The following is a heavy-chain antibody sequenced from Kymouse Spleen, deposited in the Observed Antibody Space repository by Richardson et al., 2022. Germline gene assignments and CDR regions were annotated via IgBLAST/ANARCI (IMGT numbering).Heavy chain of an antibody. CDR2: IWYDGSNK. Sequence: QVQLVESGGGVVQPGRSLRLSCAASGFTFSSYGMHWVRQAPGKGLEWVAVIWYDGSNKYYADSVKGRFTISRDNSKNTLYLQMNSLRAEDTAVYYCARDLAARPDDYYYYGMDVWGQGTTVTVSS. CDR1: GFTFSSYG. J-gene: IGHJ6*02. D-gene: IGHD6-6*01. V-gene: IGHV3-33*01. CDR3: ARDLAARPDDYYYYGMDV.